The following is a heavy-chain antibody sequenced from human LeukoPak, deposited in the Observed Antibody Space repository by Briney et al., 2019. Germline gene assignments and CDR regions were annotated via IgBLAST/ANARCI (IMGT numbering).Heavy chain of an antibody. CDR1: GYTFSSYY. CDR3: ARDGARSDFDY. J-gene: IGHJ4*02. Sequence: ASVKVSCKASGYTFSSYYIYWVRQAPGQGLEWVGGINPSGGSTTYSQKFQGRVTMTRDTSTSTVYMELSSLRSEDTAVYYCARDGARSDFDYWGQGTLVTVSS. CDR2: INPSGGST. V-gene: IGHV1-46*01. D-gene: IGHD3-3*01.